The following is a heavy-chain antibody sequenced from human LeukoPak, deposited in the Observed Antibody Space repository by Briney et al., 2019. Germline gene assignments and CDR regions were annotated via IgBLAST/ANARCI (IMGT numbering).Heavy chain of an antibody. J-gene: IGHJ4*01. D-gene: IGHD3-22*01. CDR1: GGSISNYY. CDR2: IHTSGNT. Sequence: NSSETLSLTCTVSGGSISNYYWTWIRQPAGKGLAWIGRIHTSGNTYYNPSLKSRVTMSVDTSKNQFSLKLSSVTAADTAVYYCARQFYYDTGGLAYWGQGTLVTVSS. V-gene: IGHV4-4*07. CDR3: ARQFYYDTGGLAY.